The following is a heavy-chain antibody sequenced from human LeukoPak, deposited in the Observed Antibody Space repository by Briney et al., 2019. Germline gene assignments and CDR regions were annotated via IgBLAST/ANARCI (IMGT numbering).Heavy chain of an antibody. Sequence: PGGAQRLSCAASGFTFDDYTMHWVRPAPGKGLEGVSGISWNSGSIGYADSVKGRFTISRDDAKNSLYLQMNSLRVEETAWYYCAKAGDERELDYWGQGTLVTVSS. CDR3: AKAGDERELDY. J-gene: IGHJ4*02. CDR1: GFTFDDYT. CDR2: ISWNSGSI. D-gene: IGHD2-21*02. V-gene: IGHV3-9*01.